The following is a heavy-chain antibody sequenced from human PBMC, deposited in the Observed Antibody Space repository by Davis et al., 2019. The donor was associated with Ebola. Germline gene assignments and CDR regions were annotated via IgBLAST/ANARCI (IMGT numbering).Heavy chain of an antibody. CDR3: ARESGGGIDY. V-gene: IGHV3-49*04. J-gene: IGHJ4*02. D-gene: IGHD1-26*01. CDR2: IRNKAYGGTT. Sequence: GGSLRLSCAASGFTFSGSAMHWVRQTPRKGLEWVGFIRNKAYGGTTEYAASVKGRFTISRDDSGNIAYLQMNSLKIEDTAVYYCARESGGGIDYWGQGTLVTVSS. CDR1: GFTFSGSA.